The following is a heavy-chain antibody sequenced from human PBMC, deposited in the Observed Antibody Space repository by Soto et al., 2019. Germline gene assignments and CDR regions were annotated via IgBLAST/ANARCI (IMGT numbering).Heavy chain of an antibody. Sequence: EVQLLESGGGLVQPGGSLRLSCAASGFTFSSYAMSWVRQAPGKGLEWVSASSRGGGNTYYADSVKGRFTNSRDNSKNTLYLQMNSLRAEDTAVYYCVKGTLLWFGESSYYFDYWGQGTLVTVSS. CDR2: SSRGGGNT. CDR3: VKGTLLWFGESSYYFDY. J-gene: IGHJ4*02. V-gene: IGHV3-23*01. D-gene: IGHD3-10*01. CDR1: GFTFSSYA.